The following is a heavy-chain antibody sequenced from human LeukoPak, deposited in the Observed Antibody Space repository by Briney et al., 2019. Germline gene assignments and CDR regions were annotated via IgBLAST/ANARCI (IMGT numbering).Heavy chain of an antibody. CDR2: ISSTSSYI. J-gene: IGHJ4*02. V-gene: IGHV3-21*01. Sequence: GGSLRLSCAASGFTFSSFNMNWVRQAPGKGLEWVSSISSTSSYIFYTDSVKGRFTISRGNAKNSLFLQMNSLRAEDTGVYYCARGGSGSPYYWGQGTLVTVSS. CDR3: ARGGSGSPYY. D-gene: IGHD1-26*01. CDR1: GFTFSSFN.